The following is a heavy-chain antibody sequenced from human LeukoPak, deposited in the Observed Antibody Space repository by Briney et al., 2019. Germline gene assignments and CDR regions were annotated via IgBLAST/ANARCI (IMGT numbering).Heavy chain of an antibody. J-gene: IGHJ3*02. D-gene: IGHD1-26*01. CDR1: GGTFYDYA. Sequence: PGGALRLSCADSGGTFYDYARHWVGQAPGRGGEGVSRMSGDGGSTYYANSVKGGFTISRENKKNTLYLQMNRLIKEDTAVYYCAQDGGANAFVIWGEGTIVTVSS. CDR2: MSGDGGST. V-gene: IGHV3-43*02. CDR3: AQDGGANAFVI.